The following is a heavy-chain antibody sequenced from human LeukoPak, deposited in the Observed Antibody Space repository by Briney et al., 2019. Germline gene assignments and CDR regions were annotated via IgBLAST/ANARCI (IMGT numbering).Heavy chain of an antibody. J-gene: IGHJ3*01. CDR1: GYTFTGYY. V-gene: IGHV1-2*02. D-gene: IGHD3-3*01. CDR3: AKPVLNHDFWSGIDAFDV. Sequence: ASVKVSCKASGYTFTGYYMHRVRQAPGQGLEWMGWINPNSGGTNYAQKFQGRVTMTRDTSINTAYMELSRLASDDTAVYYCAKPVLNHDFWSGIDAFDVWGQGTKVIVSS. CDR2: INPNSGGT.